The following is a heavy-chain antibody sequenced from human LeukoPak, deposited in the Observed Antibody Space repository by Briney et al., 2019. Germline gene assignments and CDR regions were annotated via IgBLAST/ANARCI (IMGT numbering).Heavy chain of an antibody. V-gene: IGHV3-15*01. D-gene: IGHD3-10*01. J-gene: IGHJ5*02. CDR1: GFTFSNAW. Sequence: GGSLRLPCAASGFTFSNAWMSWVRQAPGKGLEWVGRIKSKTDGVTTDYAAPGKGRFTISRDDSKNTLYLQMNSLKTEDTAVYYCTTDLLYGITMVPWGQGTLVTVSS. CDR3: TTDLLYGITMVP. CDR2: IKSKTDGVTT.